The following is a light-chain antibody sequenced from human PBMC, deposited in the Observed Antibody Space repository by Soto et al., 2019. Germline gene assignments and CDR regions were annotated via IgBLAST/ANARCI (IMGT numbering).Light chain of an antibody. CDR1: NIGSRS. J-gene: IGLJ2*01. V-gene: IGLV3-21*04. Sequence: SYELTQPPSVSVAPGKTATITCGGNNIGSRSVHWYQQKPGQAPVLVIYYDSDRPSGIPERFSGSNSGNTATLTISRVEAGDEADDYCQLWDSSSSHHVVFGGGTKLTVL. CDR2: YDS. CDR3: QLWDSSSSHHVV.